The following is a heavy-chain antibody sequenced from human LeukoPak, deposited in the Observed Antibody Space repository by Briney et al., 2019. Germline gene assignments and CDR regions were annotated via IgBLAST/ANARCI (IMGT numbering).Heavy chain of an antibody. V-gene: IGHV4-31*03. CDR3: ARISTVSDFDY. Sequence: SETLSLTCTVSGDSISSGGYYWSWIRQHPGKGLEWIGYIYYSGSTYYNPSLKSRVTISVDTSKNQFSLKLSSVTAADTAVYYCARISTVSDFDYWGQGTLVTVSS. J-gene: IGHJ4*02. CDR1: GDSISSGGYY. D-gene: IGHD4-17*01. CDR2: IYYSGST.